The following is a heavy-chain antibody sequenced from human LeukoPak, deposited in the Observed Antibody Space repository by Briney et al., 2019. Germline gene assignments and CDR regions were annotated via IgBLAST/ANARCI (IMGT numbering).Heavy chain of an antibody. CDR3: ARDLEGSTIIGMDV. CDR2: INPSGGST. Sequence: ASVKVSCKASGYTFTSYDINWVRQATGQGLEWMGIINPSGGSTSYAQKFQGRVTMTRDTSTSTVYMELSSLRSEDTAVYYCARDLEGSTIIGMDVWGQGTTVTVSS. CDR1: GYTFTSYD. J-gene: IGHJ6*02. V-gene: IGHV1-46*01. D-gene: IGHD5-24*01.